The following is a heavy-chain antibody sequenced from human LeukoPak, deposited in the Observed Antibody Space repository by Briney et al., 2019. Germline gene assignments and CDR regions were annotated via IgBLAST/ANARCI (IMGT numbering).Heavy chain of an antibody. J-gene: IGHJ4*02. V-gene: IGHV3-9*01. CDR2: ISWNSGSI. CDR3: AKDTNYDILTGLGGFDY. Sequence: GGSLRLSCAASGFTFSSYSMNWVRQAPGKGLEWVSGISWNSGSIGYADSVKGRFTISRDNAKNSLYLQMNSLRAEDTALYYCAKDTNYDILTGLGGFDYWGQGTLVTVSS. D-gene: IGHD3-9*01. CDR1: GFTFSSYS.